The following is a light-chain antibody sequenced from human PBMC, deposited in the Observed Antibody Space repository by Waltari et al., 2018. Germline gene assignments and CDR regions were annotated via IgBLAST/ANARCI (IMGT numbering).Light chain of an antibody. CDR2: EVS. Sequence: QSALTQPASVSGSPGQSITISCTGTSSDVGSYNLVSWYQQHPGKAPKLMIYEVSKRPSGVSNRCSGSKSGNTASLTISWLQAEDEADYYCCSYAGSSTFGVFGGGTKLTVL. CDR3: CSYAGSSTFGV. V-gene: IGLV2-23*02. J-gene: IGLJ2*01. CDR1: SSDVGSYNL.